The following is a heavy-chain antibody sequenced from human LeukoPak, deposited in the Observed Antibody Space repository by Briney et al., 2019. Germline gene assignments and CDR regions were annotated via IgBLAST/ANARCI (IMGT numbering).Heavy chain of an antibody. CDR3: ARDLSRNDPLDY. CDR1: GFTFSSYS. CDR2: IASDGSST. V-gene: IGHV3-74*01. D-gene: IGHD1-1*01. J-gene: IGHJ4*02. Sequence: GGSLRLSCAASGFTFSSYSMNWVRQAPGKGLVWVSRIASDGSSTTYADSVKGRFSISRDNAKNTLYLQMNSLRAEDTAVYYCARDLSRNDPLDYWGQGTLVTVSS.